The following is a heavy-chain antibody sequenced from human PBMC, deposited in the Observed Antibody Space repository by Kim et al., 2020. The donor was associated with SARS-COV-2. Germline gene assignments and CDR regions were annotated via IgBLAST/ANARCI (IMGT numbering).Heavy chain of an antibody. J-gene: IGHJ6*02. V-gene: IGHV4-34*01. D-gene: IGHD4-17*01. Sequence: KSRVTMTVDTSKNQFSLKLSSVTAADTAVYYCARGHPTVTTVNYYYGMDVWGQGTTVTVSS. CDR3: ARGHPTVTTVNYYYGMDV.